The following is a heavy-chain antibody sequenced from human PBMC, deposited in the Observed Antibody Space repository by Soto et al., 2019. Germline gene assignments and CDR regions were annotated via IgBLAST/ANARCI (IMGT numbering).Heavy chain of an antibody. CDR3: AGGSGWESDS. CDR1: EFTFSTYW. D-gene: IGHD6-19*01. CDR2: IKQDGGEK. Sequence: EVQLVESGGGLVQPGGSLRLSCAISEFTFSTYWMTWVRQAPGKGLEWVANIKQDGGEKNYLESVRGRFIISRDNAKKSLSLEMNRLRAEDTAVYYCAGGSGWESDSGGQGTLVTVSA. J-gene: IGHJ4*02. V-gene: IGHV3-7*05.